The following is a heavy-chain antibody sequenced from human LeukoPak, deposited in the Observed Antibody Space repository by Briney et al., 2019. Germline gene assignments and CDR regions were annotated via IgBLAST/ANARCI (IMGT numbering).Heavy chain of an antibody. CDR3: ARVGATATAYFDY. CDR1: GGSVSSGDYY. J-gene: IGHJ4*02. CDR2: IYPSGNT. Sequence: SETLSLTCTVSGGSVSSGDYYWSWIRQPAGEGLEWIGRIYPSGNTNYNPSLKSRVTISMDTSKNRISLKVTSETAADTADYYCARVGATATAYFDYWDQGTLVTVYS. V-gene: IGHV4-61*02. D-gene: IGHD5-18*01.